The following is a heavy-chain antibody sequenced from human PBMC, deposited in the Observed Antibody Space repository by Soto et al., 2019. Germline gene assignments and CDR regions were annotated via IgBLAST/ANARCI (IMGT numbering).Heavy chain of an antibody. Sequence: GGSLRLSCTASGFTFGDYAMSWVRQAPGKGLEWVGFIRSKAYGGTTEYAASVKGRFTISRDDSKSIAYLQMNSLKTEDTAVYYCTRADSSGYYGFGYYYYYGMDVWGQGTTVTVSS. D-gene: IGHD3-22*01. J-gene: IGHJ6*02. V-gene: IGHV3-49*04. CDR3: TRADSSGYYGFGYYYYYGMDV. CDR2: IRSKAYGGTT. CDR1: GFTFGDYA.